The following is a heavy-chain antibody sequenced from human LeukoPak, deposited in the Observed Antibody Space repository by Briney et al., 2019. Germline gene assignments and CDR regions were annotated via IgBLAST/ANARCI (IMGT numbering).Heavy chain of an antibody. D-gene: IGHD6-6*01. Sequence: SETLSLTCTVSGASITTYDWTWIRQPPGKGLEWIGYIYHSGSTNYNPSLKSRVTISLDTSRNQFSLSLSSVTAADTAVYFCAREYSTSSEGDYFDYWGQGSLVTVSS. CDR3: AREYSTSSEGDYFDY. J-gene: IGHJ4*02. CDR1: GASITTYD. V-gene: IGHV4-59*01. CDR2: IYHSGST.